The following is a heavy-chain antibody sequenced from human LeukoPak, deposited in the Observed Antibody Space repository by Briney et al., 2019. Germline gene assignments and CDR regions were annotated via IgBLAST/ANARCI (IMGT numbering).Heavy chain of an antibody. Sequence: ASVTVSCTAYGYTFSSFGISWVRQAPGQGLEWMGWISAYNGNTNYAQKLQGRVTMTTDTSTSTAYMELRSLRSDDTAVYYCARGATVLNYWGQGTLVTVSS. CDR3: ARGATVLNY. V-gene: IGHV1-18*01. CDR2: ISAYNGNT. CDR1: GYTFSSFG. D-gene: IGHD2-15*01. J-gene: IGHJ4*02.